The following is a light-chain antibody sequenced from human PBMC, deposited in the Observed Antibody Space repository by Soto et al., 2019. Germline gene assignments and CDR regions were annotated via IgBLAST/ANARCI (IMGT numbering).Light chain of an antibody. CDR3: QQSYNTPAT. Sequence: DIQMTQSPSSLSASVGDRVTITLRASQSISTYLNWHQQEPGKAPKLLIYSASTLQSGVPSRFSGTGSGTDFTLTVSSLQPEDFATYYCQQSYNTPATFGQGTRLEIK. CDR2: SAS. V-gene: IGKV1-39*01. CDR1: QSISTY. J-gene: IGKJ5*01.